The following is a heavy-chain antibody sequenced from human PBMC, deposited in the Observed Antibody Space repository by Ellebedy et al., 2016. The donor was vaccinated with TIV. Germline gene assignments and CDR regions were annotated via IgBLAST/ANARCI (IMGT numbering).Heavy chain of an antibody. Sequence: GGSLRLSCAASGFTFSSYWMSWVRQAPGKGLEWVANIRQDGSEKYYVDSVKGRFTISRDNAKNSLYLQMNSLRAEDTAVYYCARDTNYHDSSGEWYFDYWGQGTLVTVSS. CDR3: ARDTNYHDSSGEWYFDY. D-gene: IGHD3-22*01. J-gene: IGHJ4*02. CDR1: GFTFSSYW. V-gene: IGHV3-7*03. CDR2: IRQDGSEK.